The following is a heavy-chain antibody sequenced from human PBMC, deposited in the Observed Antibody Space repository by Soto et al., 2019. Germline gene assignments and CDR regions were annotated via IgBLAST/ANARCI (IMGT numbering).Heavy chain of an antibody. J-gene: IGHJ6*03. CDR2: FDPEDGET. V-gene: IGHV1-24*01. CDR1: GYTLTELS. CDR3: ARHGAQVVVPAATAFHLNYMDV. D-gene: IGHD2-2*01. Sequence: GASVKVSCKVSGYTLTELSMHWVRQAPGKGLEWMGGFDPEDGETIYAQKFQGRVTMTEDTSTDTAYMELSSLRSEDTAVYYCARHGAQVVVPAATAFHLNYMDVWGKGTTVTVSS.